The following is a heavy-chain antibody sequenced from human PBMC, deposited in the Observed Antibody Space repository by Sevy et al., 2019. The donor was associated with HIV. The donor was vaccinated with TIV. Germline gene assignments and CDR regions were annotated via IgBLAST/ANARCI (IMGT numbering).Heavy chain of an antibody. Sequence: GGSLRLSCAASGLTFSSYWMTWVRQAPGKGLEWVANINQGGSQEYYVDSVKGRFNISRDNAKNSLYLQMNSLRAEDTAVYYCTSILPAGVPAEYFQHWGQGTLVTVSS. CDR3: TSILPAGVPAEYFQH. CDR1: GLTFSSYW. D-gene: IGHD2-2*01. V-gene: IGHV3-7*01. CDR2: INQGGSQE. J-gene: IGHJ1*01.